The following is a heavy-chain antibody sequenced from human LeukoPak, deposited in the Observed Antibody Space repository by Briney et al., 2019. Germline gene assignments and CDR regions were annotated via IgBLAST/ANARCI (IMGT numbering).Heavy chain of an antibody. V-gene: IGHV1-2*02. J-gene: IGHJ4*02. CDR2: INPNSGGT. CDR1: GYTFTGYD. D-gene: IGHD6-13*01. CDR3: ARWRQLDY. Sequence: ASVEVSCKASGYTFTGYDMHWVRQAPGQGLEWMGWINPNSGGTKYEQKFQGRVTMTRDTSISTAYMELSRLRSDDTVVYYCARWRQLDYWGQGTLVTVSS.